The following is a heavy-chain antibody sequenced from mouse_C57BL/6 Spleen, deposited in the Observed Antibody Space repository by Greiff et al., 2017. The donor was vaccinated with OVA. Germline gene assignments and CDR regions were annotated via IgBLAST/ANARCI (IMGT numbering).Heavy chain of an antibody. Sequence: VQLQQSGPELVKPGASVKISCKASGYAFSSSWMNWVKQRPGKGLEWIGRIYPGDGDTNYNGKFKGKATLTADKSSSTAYMQLSSLTSEDSAVYFCARRDGNYAYFDYWGQGTTLTVSS. V-gene: IGHV1-82*01. CDR1: GYAFSSSW. D-gene: IGHD2-1*01. J-gene: IGHJ2*01. CDR3: ARRDGNYAYFDY. CDR2: IYPGDGDT.